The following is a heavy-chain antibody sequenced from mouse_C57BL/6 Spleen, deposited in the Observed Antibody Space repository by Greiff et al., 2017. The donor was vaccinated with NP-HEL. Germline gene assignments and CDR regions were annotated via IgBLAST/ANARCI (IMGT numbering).Heavy chain of an antibody. Sequence: VQVVESGAELVRPGTSVKVSCKASGYAFTNYLIEWVKQRPGQGLEWIGVINPGSGGTNYNEKFKGKATLTADKSSSTAYMQLSSLTSEDSAVYFCARSGTAQAGSFDYWGQGTTLTVSS. CDR2: INPGSGGT. D-gene: IGHD3-2*02. J-gene: IGHJ2*01. CDR1: GYAFTNYL. V-gene: IGHV1-54*01. CDR3: ARSGTAQAGSFDY.